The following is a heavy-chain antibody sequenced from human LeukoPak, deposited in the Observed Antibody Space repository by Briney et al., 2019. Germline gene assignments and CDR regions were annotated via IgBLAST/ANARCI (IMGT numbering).Heavy chain of an antibody. CDR1: GYSFSTYY. CDR3: ARGGGVSTSTWGNFAN. Sequence: ASVKVSCKASGYSFSTYYIHWVRQAPGQGLEWMGIINTSGGTTRYAQMFRGRVTMTRDTSTSTVYVEVSSLSSEDTAVYYCARGGGVSTSTWGNFANWGQGTLVIVSS. J-gene: IGHJ4*02. CDR2: INTSGGTT. D-gene: IGHD2-2*01. V-gene: IGHV1-46*01.